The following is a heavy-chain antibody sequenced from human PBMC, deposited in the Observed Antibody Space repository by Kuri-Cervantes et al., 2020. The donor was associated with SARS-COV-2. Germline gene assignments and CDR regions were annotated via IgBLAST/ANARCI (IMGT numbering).Heavy chain of an antibody. CDR3: ASLGYGGNLHFDD. J-gene: IGHJ4*02. CDR1: GGSISSYY. V-gene: IGHV4-59*01. CDR2: IYYSGST. D-gene: IGHD4-23*01. Sequence: SETLSLTCTVSGGSISSYYWSWIRQPPGKGLEWIGYIYYSGSTNYTPSLKSRVTISVDTSKNQFSLKLSSVTAADTAVYYCASLGYGGNLHFDDWAQGTLVTVSS.